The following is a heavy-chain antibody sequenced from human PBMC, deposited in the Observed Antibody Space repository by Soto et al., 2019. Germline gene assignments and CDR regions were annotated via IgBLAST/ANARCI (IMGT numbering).Heavy chain of an antibody. D-gene: IGHD5-18*01. V-gene: IGHV1-18*04. Sequence: ASVKVSCKASGYTFTSYGISWVRQAPGQGLEWMGWISAYNGNTNYAQKLQGRVTMTADTSTSTAYMELRSLRSDDTAVYYCARGVQLWSDEKYYYGMDVWGQGTTVTVSS. J-gene: IGHJ6*02. CDR3: ARGVQLWSDEKYYYGMDV. CDR2: ISAYNGNT. CDR1: GYTFTSYG.